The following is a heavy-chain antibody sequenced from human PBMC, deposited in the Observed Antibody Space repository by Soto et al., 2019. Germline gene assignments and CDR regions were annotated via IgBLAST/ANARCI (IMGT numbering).Heavy chain of an antibody. V-gene: IGHV1-3*01. J-gene: IGHJ6*03. CDR1: GYTFTNYA. D-gene: IGHD3-3*01. CDR3: ARGRISVLEWLSNGRGYMDV. CDR2: INAGNGNT. Sequence: QVQLVQSGDEVKKPGASVKVSCKASGYTFTNYAMHWVRQAPGQRPEWMGWINAGNGNTKYSQKFQGRVTITRDTSASTVYMELSRRRFEDTSVYYCARGRISVLEWLSNGRGYMDVWGKGTQVTVSS.